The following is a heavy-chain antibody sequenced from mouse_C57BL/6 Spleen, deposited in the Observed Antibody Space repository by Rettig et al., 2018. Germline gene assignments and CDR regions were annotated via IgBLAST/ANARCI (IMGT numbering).Heavy chain of an antibody. Sequence: QVHLQQSGAELVKPGASVKISCKASGYAFSNYWMNWVKQRPGKGLEWIGQIYPGDGDTNYNEKFKDKATLTADRSSTTAYKHLSSPTSEDSAVYFCGRGEHWGQGTTLTVSS. CDR2: IYPGDGDT. J-gene: IGHJ2*01. CDR1: GYAFSNYW. V-gene: IGHV1-80*01. CDR3: GRGEH.